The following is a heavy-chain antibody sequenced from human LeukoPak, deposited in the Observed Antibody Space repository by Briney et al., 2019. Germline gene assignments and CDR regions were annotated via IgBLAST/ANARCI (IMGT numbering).Heavy chain of an antibody. CDR3: ARGRLRWLDRGGYFDY. D-gene: IGHD3-22*01. Sequence: SETLSLTCGVYGGSFSGYYWSWIRQPPGKGLEWIGEINPSGSTNYNPSLKSRVTVSEDTSKKRFSLRLSSVTAADTAVYYCARGRLRWLDRGGYFDYWGQGTLVTVSS. CDR2: INPSGST. V-gene: IGHV4-34*01. J-gene: IGHJ4*02. CDR1: GGSFSGYY.